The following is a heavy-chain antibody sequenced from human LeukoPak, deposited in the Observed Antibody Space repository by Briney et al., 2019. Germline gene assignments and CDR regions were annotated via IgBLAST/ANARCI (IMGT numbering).Heavy chain of an antibody. V-gene: IGHV1-2*02. CDR1: GYTFSGYY. CDR3: AREGDGLLSKDFDY. Sequence: ASVKVSCKASGYTFSGYYIHWVRQAPGHGLEWMGYSSPNSGGANSAQKFRGRVTMTRDTSISTAYMELTRLGSDDTAVYYCAREGDGLLSKDFDYWGQGTLVTVSS. D-gene: IGHD2-15*01. CDR2: SSPNSGGA. J-gene: IGHJ4*02.